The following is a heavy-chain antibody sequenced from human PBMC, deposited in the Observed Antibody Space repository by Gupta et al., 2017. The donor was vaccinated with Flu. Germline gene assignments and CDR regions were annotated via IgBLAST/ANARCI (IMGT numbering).Heavy chain of an antibody. CDR2: ISAYNGNT. D-gene: IGHD3-3*01. CDR3: ARDLRRRRNGFLEWLLPLGY. J-gene: IGHJ4*02. Sequence: LEWMGWISAYNGNTNYAQKLQGRVTMTTDTSTSTAYMELRSLRSDDTAVYYCARDLRRRRNGFLEWLLPLGYWGQGTLVTVSS. V-gene: IGHV1-18*01.